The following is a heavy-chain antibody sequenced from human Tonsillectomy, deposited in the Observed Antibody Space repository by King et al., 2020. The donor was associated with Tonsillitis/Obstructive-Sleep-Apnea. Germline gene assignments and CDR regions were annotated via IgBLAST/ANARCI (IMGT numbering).Heavy chain of an antibody. J-gene: IGHJ3*02. D-gene: IGHD5-18*01. CDR3: AKINSPCAFDI. Sequence: VQLVESGGGLVQPGRSLRLSCAASGFTFDDYAMHWVRHAPGKGLEWVSGISWNSFYIGYADSVQGRFTISRDNAKKFLYLQMNSLRGEDTAFYYCAKINSPCAFDIWGQGTMVTVSS. V-gene: IGHV3-9*01. CDR1: GFTFDDYA. CDR2: ISWNSFYI.